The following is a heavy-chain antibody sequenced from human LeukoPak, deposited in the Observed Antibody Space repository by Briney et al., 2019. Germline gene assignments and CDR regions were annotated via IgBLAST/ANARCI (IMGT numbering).Heavy chain of an antibody. CDR1: GGSISSYY. J-gene: IGHJ3*02. CDR3: ARDEYNWNVDAFDI. CDR2: INEDGSEK. D-gene: IGHD1-20*01. V-gene: IGHV3-7*01. Sequence: PSETLSLTCTVSGGSISSYYWTWVRQAPGKGLEWVANINEDGSEKYYVDSVKGRFTISRDNAKNSLYLQMNSLRAEDTAVYYCARDEYNWNVDAFDIWGQGTVVTVSS.